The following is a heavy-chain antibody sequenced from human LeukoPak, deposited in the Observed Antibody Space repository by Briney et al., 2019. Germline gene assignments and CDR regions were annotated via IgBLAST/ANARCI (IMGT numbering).Heavy chain of an antibody. CDR2: IYYSGST. D-gene: IGHD6-13*01. V-gene: IGHV4-59*12. Sequence: PSETLSLTCTVSGGSISSYYWSWIRQPPGKGLEWIGYIYYSGSTNYNPSLKSRVTISVDKSKNQFSLKLSSVTAADTAVYYCAGSIAAAGTFDYWGQGTLVTVSS. CDR3: AGSIAAAGTFDY. CDR1: GGSISSYY. J-gene: IGHJ4*02.